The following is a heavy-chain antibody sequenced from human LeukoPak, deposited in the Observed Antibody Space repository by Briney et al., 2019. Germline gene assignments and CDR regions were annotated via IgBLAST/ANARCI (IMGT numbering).Heavy chain of an antibody. CDR3: ASLGGVVIRGYYYYMDV. V-gene: IGHV3-21*01. Sequence: GGSLRPSCAASGFTFSSYSMNWVRQAPGKGLEWVSSISSSSSYIYYADSVKGRFTISRDNAKNSLYLQMNSLRAEDTAVYYCASLGGVVIRGYYYYMDVWGKGTTVTVSS. J-gene: IGHJ6*03. D-gene: IGHD2-21*01. CDR1: GFTFSSYS. CDR2: ISSSSSYI.